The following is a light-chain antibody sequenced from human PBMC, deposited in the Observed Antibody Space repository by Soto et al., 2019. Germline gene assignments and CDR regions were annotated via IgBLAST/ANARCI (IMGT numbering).Light chain of an antibody. J-gene: IGKJ4*01. CDR2: GAS. V-gene: IGKV3-20*01. CDR1: QSVSTSS. CDR3: LQHNSYPLT. Sequence: EILLTQSPGTLSLSXGARATLSCWASQSVSTSSLDWYQKKGGKAPRLITHGASIRSTGVPERLRGSGFGTELTITISSMQTEDFETYYCLQHNSYPLTFGGGTKVDI.